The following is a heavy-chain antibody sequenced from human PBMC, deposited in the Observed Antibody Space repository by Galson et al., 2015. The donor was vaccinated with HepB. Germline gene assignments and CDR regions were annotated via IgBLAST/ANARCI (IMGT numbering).Heavy chain of an antibody. D-gene: IGHD3-9*01. CDR3: AKDLVVWFKYYFDS. CDR2: ISASGTYT. J-gene: IGHJ4*02. V-gene: IGHV3-11*05. CDR1: GFTFSDYY. Sequence: SLRLSCAASGFTFSDYYMTWIRQAPGKGLEWLSYISASGTYTNYADSVKGRFTISRDNAKNSLYLQMNSLRAEDTAIYFCAKDLVVWFKYYFDSWGQGTLVTVSS.